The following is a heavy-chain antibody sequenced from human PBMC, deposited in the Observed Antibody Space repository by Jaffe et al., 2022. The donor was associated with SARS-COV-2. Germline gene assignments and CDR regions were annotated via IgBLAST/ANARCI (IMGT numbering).Heavy chain of an antibody. V-gene: IGHV3-64*05. J-gene: IGHJ4*02. CDR1: GFTFGTYI. CDR3: VRSQGSAGTPDGHFDY. CDR2: ITISGGTT. Sequence: EVQLVESGGGLVQPGGSLRISCSASGFTFGTYIMHWVRQAPGKGLEYVAGITISGGTTYYADSVKGRFTISRDNSKKELYFQMTNLRAEDTAVYYCVRSQGSAGTPDGHFDYWGQGALVTVSS. D-gene: IGHD1-1*01.